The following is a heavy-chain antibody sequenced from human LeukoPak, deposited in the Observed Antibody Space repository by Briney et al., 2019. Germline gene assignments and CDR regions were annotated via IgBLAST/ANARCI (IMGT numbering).Heavy chain of an antibody. CDR3: ARDAQRGFDYSNSLKN. J-gene: IGHJ4*01. D-gene: IGHD4-11*01. Sequence: GGSLRLSCAASGFDFSRYGMHWVRQAPGMGLEWVAVIWSDATNRFYADSVKGRFTISRDNSQNTVFLQMNSLRVKDTAIYYCARDAQRGFDYSNSLKNWGHGTLVTVSS. CDR1: GFDFSRYG. V-gene: IGHV3-33*01. CDR2: IWSDATNR.